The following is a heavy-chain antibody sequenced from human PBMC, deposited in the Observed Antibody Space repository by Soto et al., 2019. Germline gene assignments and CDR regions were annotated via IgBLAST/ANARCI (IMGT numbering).Heavy chain of an antibody. CDR3: AKDGQYRTDGFDV. CDR2: LSRGGGTT. Sequence: EAQLLESGGDWAQPGGSLRLSCAASGFTFSSHGMSWVRQAPGKGLEWIAGLSRGGGTTYYADCVKGRFPISRDNSKNTLDLIMNSLKVEDTALYYCAKDGQYRTDGFDVWGQGTMVTVSS. CDR1: GFTFSSHG. J-gene: IGHJ3*01. D-gene: IGHD6-6*01. V-gene: IGHV3-23*01.